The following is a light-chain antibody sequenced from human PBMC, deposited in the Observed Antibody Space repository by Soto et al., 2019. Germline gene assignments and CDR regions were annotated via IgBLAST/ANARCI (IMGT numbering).Light chain of an antibody. CDR3: VRYMGSGIWV. Sequence: QTVVTQEPSFSVSPGGTVTLTCGLSSGSVSTRHYPSWYQQTPGQAPRTLIYITNTRSSGVPDRFSGSILGSKAALTITGAQADDESDYYCVRYMGSGIWVFGGGTKLTVL. V-gene: IGLV8-61*01. CDR1: SGSVSTRHY. J-gene: IGLJ3*02. CDR2: ITN.